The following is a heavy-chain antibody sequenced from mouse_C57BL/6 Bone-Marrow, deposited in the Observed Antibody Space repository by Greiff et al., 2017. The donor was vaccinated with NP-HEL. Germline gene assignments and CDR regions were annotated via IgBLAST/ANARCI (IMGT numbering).Heavy chain of an antibody. Sequence: VQLQESGPGLVAPSQSLSITCTVSGFSLTSYAISWARQPPGKGLEWLGVIWTGGGTNYNSALKSRLSISKDNSKSQVFLKMNSLQTDDTARYYCARNTPDYDYDGYAMDYWGQGTSVTVSS. V-gene: IGHV2-9-1*01. CDR2: IWTGGGT. J-gene: IGHJ4*01. D-gene: IGHD2-4*01. CDR1: GFSLTSYA. CDR3: ARNTPDYDYDGYAMDY.